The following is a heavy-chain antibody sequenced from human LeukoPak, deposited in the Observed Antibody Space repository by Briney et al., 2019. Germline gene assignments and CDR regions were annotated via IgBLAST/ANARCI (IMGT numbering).Heavy chain of an antibody. J-gene: IGHJ4*02. CDR1: GFSLSTYS. D-gene: IGHD4-17*01. CDR2: ISTSSSYM. Sequence: GGSLRLSCAPSGFSLSTYSTNWVRQAPGNGLEWVSYISTSSSYMYYADSVKGRFTVSRDNAKNSLYLQMNSLRAEDTAVYYCARGGGDYVYFDYWGQGTLVSVSS. V-gene: IGHV3-21*01. CDR3: ARGGGDYVYFDY.